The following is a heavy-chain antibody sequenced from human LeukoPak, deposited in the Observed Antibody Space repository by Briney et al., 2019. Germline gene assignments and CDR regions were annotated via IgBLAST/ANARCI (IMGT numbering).Heavy chain of an antibody. V-gene: IGHV4-59*01. J-gene: IGHJ4*02. CDR2: IYYSGST. Sequence: SETLSLTCTVSGGSISSYYWSWIRQPPGKGLEWIGYIYYSGSTNYNPSLKSRVTISVDTSKNQFPLKLSSVTAADTAVYYCARGAVRSRFDYWGQGTLVTVSS. CDR1: GGSISSYY. D-gene: IGHD3-16*01. CDR3: ARGAVRSRFDY.